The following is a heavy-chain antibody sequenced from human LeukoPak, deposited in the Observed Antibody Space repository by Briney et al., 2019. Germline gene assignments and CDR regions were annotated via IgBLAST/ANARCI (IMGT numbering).Heavy chain of an antibody. V-gene: IGHV1-8*03. CDR1: GYTFTSYD. D-gene: IGHD3-3*01. CDR3: ARAEPYDFWSGYYPYYYYYYMDV. CDR2: MNPNSGNT. J-gene: IGHJ6*03. Sequence: ASVKVSCKASGYTFTSYDINWVRQATGQGLEWMGWMNPNSGNTGYAQKFQGRVTITRNTSISTAYMELSSLRSEDTAVYYCARAEPYDFWSGYYPYYYYYYMDVWGKGTTVTVSS.